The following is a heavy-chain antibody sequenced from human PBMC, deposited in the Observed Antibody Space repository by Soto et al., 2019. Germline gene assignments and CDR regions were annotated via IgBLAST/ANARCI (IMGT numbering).Heavy chain of an antibody. D-gene: IGHD3-3*01. CDR1: GDSISSGAW. J-gene: IGHJ4*02. V-gene: IGHV4-4*02. Sequence: PSETLSLTCAVSGDSISSGAWWTWVRQPPGKGLEWIGEIYHSGSTNYNPSLKSRVTISVDRSKNQFSLKLSSVTAADTAVYYCARKIWSGYSFDYWGQGTLVTVSS. CDR2: IYHSGST. CDR3: ARKIWSGYSFDY.